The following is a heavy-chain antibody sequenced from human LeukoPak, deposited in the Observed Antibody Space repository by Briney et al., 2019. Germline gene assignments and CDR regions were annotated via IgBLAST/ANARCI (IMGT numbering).Heavy chain of an antibody. CDR2: INPNSGVT. CDR3: AKDRYGDSEAPFHYYMDA. D-gene: IGHD2-21*02. V-gene: IGHV1-2*02. Sequence: GASVKVSCKASGYTFSGFYIHWVRQAPGQGLEWMGWINPNSGVTNYAQKLQGRVTITRDTSIDTAYMQLSRLRSDDTAVYYCAKDRYGDSEAPFHYYMDAWGRGTTVTVSS. CDR1: GYTFSGFY. J-gene: IGHJ6*03.